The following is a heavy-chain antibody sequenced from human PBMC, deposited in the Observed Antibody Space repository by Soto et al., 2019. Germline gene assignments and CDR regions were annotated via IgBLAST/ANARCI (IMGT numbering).Heavy chain of an antibody. CDR3: AKWATHGIIPPTVGGNYYYYDMDV. CDR2: IDGRGGGI. CDR1: GFTFSSFA. Sequence: GGSLRLSCTASGFTFSSFAMSWVRQAPGKGLEWVSCIDGRGGGIYYADSVKGRFTISRDNSRNTLYLQMNSLGAEDTAFYYCAKWATHGIIPPTVGGNYYYYDMDVWGQGTRVTVSS. J-gene: IGHJ6*02. D-gene: IGHD5-12*01. V-gene: IGHV3-23*01.